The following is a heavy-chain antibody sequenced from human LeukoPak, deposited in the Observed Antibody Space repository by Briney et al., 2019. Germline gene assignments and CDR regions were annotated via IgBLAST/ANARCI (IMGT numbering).Heavy chain of an antibody. CDR1: GGSISTYY. CDR2: IYYSGST. V-gene: IGHV4-59*01. J-gene: IGHJ4*02. CDR3: ARDLARGRSGLDY. D-gene: IGHD3-3*01. Sequence: SETLSLTCTVSGGSISTYYWSWIRQPPGERLEWIGYIYYSGSTNYNPSLKSRVTISVDTSKNQFSLKLSSVTAADTAMYYCARDLARGRSGLDYWGQGTLVTVSS.